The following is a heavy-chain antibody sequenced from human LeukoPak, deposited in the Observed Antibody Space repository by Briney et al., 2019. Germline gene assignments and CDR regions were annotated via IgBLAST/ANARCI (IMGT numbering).Heavy chain of an antibody. J-gene: IGHJ4*02. CDR2: ISSSSSSNI. Sequence: GGSLRLSCAASGFTFRSYSMNWVRQAPGKGLEWVSCISSSSSSNIYYADSVKGRFTISRDNAKNSLYLQMNSLRAEDTAVYYCACHYGAGSSYFDYWGQGTLVTVSS. CDR1: GFTFRSYS. CDR3: ACHYGAGSSYFDY. V-gene: IGHV3-21*01. D-gene: IGHD3-10*01.